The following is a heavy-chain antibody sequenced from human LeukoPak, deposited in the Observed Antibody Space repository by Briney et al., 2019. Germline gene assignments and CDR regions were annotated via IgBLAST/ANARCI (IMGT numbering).Heavy chain of an antibody. J-gene: IGHJ4*02. CDR2: IWYDGSNK. Sequence: GGSLRLSCAASGFTFSSYGMHWVRQAPGKGLEWVAVIWYDGSNKYYADSVKGRFTISRDNSKNPLYLQMNSLSAEDTAVYYCAKALGSYLDYWGQGTLVTVSS. CDR1: GFTFSSYG. CDR3: AKALGSYLDY. D-gene: IGHD1-26*01. V-gene: IGHV3-33*06.